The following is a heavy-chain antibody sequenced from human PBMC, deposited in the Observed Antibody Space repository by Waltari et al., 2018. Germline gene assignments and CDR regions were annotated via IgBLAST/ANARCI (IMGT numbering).Heavy chain of an antibody. CDR1: GGSFTFYH. D-gene: IGHD3-10*02. CDR2: IHHTGKT. Sequence: QVQLQQWGAGVLKPSETLSLTCAVNGGSFTFYHWTWIRQAPGKGLEWIGDIHHTGKTNFNPSLESRVSMSVDASKNQFSLKLSSVTVADTAVYYCARGLSLMFSLDNWDQVALVAVSS. CDR3: ARGLSLMFSLDN. J-gene: IGHJ4*02. V-gene: IGHV4-34*01.